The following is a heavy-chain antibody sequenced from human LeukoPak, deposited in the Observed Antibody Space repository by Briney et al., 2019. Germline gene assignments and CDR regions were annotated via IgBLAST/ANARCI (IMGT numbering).Heavy chain of an antibody. Sequence: SETLSLTCAVYGGSFSGYYWSWIRQPPGKGLEWIGEINHSGSTNYNPSLKSRVTISVGTTKNQFSLKLSSVTAADTAVYYCARPSQIRWYSYYFDYWGQGTLVTVSS. CDR2: INHSGST. CDR3: ARPSQIRWYSYYFDY. V-gene: IGHV4-34*01. J-gene: IGHJ4*02. D-gene: IGHD4-23*01. CDR1: GGSFSGYY.